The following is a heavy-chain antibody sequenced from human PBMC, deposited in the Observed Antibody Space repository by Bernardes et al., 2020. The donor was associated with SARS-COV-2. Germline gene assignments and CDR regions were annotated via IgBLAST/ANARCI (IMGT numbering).Heavy chain of an antibody. D-gene: IGHD5-12*01. Sequence: SETLSLTCTVSGGSITSYYWSWIRQPPGKGLEWIGSIYYSGSTNYNPSLKSRVTISLDTSKNQFSLKLNSVTAADTAVYYCARDGNEYSAYDSHFDYWGQGNLVTVSS. V-gene: IGHV4-59*01. CDR2: IYYSGST. J-gene: IGHJ4*02. CDR3: ARDGNEYSAYDSHFDY. CDR1: GGSITSYY.